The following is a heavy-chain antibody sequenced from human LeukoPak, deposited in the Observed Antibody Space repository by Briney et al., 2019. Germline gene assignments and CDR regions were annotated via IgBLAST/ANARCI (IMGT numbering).Heavy chain of an antibody. CDR3: ASHAGIAAAGRVFDY. CDR1: AFTFSDHY. Sequence: GGSLRPSCAASAFTFSDHYMDWIRQAPGKGLEWVGRTRNKADSYTTEYAASVKGRFTISRDDSKNSLYLQMNSLKTEDTAVYYCASHAGIAAAGRVFDYWGQGTPLTVSS. D-gene: IGHD6-13*01. V-gene: IGHV3-72*01. CDR2: TRNKADSYTT. J-gene: IGHJ4*02.